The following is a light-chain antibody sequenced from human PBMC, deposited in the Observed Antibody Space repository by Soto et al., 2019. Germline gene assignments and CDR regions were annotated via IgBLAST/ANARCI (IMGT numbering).Light chain of an antibody. V-gene: IGKV1-39*01. CDR3: QQSYSTRWT. J-gene: IGKJ1*01. CDR1: QSISSY. Sequence: DIQMTQSPSSLSASVGDRVTITCRASQSISSYLNWYQQKPGKAPKLLIYAASSLQSGVPSGFSGSGSGTDFTLTISSLRPEDFATYYCQQSYSTRWTFGQGTKVDIK. CDR2: AAS.